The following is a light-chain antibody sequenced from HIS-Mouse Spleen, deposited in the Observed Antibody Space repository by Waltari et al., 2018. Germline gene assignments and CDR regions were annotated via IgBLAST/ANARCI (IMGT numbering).Light chain of an antibody. Sequence: SYELTQPPSVSVSPGQTARITCSGDALPKKYAYWYQKKSGQATVLVIYEDSKRPSGIPGGFAGSSSGTMATLTISGAQVEDEADYYCYSTDSSGNHRVFGGGTKLTVL. V-gene: IGLV3-10*01. J-gene: IGLJ2*01. CDR3: YSTDSSGNHRV. CDR1: ALPKKY. CDR2: EDS.